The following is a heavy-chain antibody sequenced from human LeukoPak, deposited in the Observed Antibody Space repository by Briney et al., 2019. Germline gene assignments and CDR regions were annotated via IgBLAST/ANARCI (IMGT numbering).Heavy chain of an antibody. CDR3: AKDGYSSGWYDY. CDR2: ISGSGGST. Sequence: GGSLRLSCAASGFTFSSYAMSWVRQAPGKGLEWVSTISGSGGSTYCADSVKGRFTISRDNSKNTLYLQMNSLRAEDTAVYYCAKDGYSSGWYDYWGQGTLVTVSS. J-gene: IGHJ4*02. V-gene: IGHV3-23*01. CDR1: GFTFSSYA. D-gene: IGHD6-19*01.